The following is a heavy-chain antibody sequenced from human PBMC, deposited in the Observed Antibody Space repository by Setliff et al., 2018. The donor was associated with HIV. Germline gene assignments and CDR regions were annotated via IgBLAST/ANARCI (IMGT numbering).Heavy chain of an antibody. D-gene: IGHD7-27*01. J-gene: IGHJ4*02. V-gene: IGHV5-51*01. CDR3: IRRRRAPGTGDLEAY. CDR1: GYSFTSYW. CDR2: IHPGDSDT. Sequence: PGESLKISCKGSGYSFTSYWIGWVRQMPGKGLEWMGIIHPGDSDTRYSPSFQGQVTISADKSISTAYLQWSSLKASDTAMYYCIRRRRAPGTGDLEAYWGQGTLVTVSS.